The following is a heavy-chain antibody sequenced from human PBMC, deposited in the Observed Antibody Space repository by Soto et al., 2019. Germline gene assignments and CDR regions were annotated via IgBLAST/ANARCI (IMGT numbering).Heavy chain of an antibody. Sequence: EVQLLESGGGLVQPGGSLRLSCAAPGLTFRTYAMTWVRQAPGKGLEWVSIISGSGGSTYYADSVKGRFTVSRDNSKKTVYVQRNSRRAEDTAVYYCAKWTCSGGSGYFDYRGQGTLVTVSS. CDR1: GLTFRTYA. V-gene: IGHV3-23*01. D-gene: IGHD2-15*01. CDR3: AKWTCSGGSGYFDY. CDR2: ISGSGGST. J-gene: IGHJ4*02.